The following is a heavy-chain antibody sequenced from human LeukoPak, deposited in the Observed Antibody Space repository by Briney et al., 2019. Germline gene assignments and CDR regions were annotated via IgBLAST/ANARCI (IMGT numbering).Heavy chain of an antibody. Sequence: SETLSLTCTVSGGSISSYYWSWIRQPPGKGLEWIGYIYTSGSTNYNPSLKSRVTISVDTSKNQFSLKLSSVTAAHTAVYYCARHSYGYVRIFDYWGEGTLVTVSS. V-gene: IGHV4-4*09. J-gene: IGHJ4*02. D-gene: IGHD5-18*01. CDR2: IYTSGST. CDR3: ARHSYGYVRIFDY. CDR1: GGSISSYY.